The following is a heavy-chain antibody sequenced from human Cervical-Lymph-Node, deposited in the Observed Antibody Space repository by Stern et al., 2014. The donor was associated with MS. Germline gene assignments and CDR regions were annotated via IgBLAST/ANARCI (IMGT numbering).Heavy chain of an antibody. CDR1: GFTFTDYS. V-gene: IGHV3-21*01. CDR2: ISSGSSFI. CDR3: ARGYAHLDV. Sequence: EDQLVESGGGLVKPGGSLRLSCAASGFTFTDYSVNWVRQAPGKGLEWVSSISSGSSFIFYADSVKGRFAISRDNAKNSLYLQMNSLRAEDTATYYCARGYAHLDVWGQGTTVTVSS. D-gene: IGHD5-12*01. J-gene: IGHJ6*02.